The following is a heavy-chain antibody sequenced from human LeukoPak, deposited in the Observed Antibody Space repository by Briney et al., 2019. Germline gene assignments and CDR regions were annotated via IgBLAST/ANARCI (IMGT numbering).Heavy chain of an antibody. CDR1: GFSFDDYA. CDR2: ISWNSGSK. CDR3: AKGRRYTIFGADFDY. J-gene: IGHJ4*02. D-gene: IGHD3-3*01. V-gene: IGHV3-9*03. Sequence: GGSLRLSCAASGFSFDDYAMHWVRQVPGKGLEWVSGISWNSGSKGYADSVKGRFTISRDNAKNSLYLQMNSLRTEDMALYYCAKGRRYTIFGADFDYWGQGTLVTVSS.